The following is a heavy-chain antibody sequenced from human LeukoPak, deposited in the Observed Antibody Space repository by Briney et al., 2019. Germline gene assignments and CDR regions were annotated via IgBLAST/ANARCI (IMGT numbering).Heavy chain of an antibody. CDR3: AATPCSGGSCYGYYFDY. V-gene: IGHV1-2*02. Sequence: ASVKVSCKASGYTFTGYYMHWVRQAPGQGLEWMGWINPNSGGTNYARKFQGRVTMTRDTSISTAYMELSSLRSEDTAVYYCAATPCSGGSCYGYYFDYWGQGTLVTVSS. CDR1: GYTFTGYY. J-gene: IGHJ4*02. CDR2: INPNSGGT. D-gene: IGHD2-15*01.